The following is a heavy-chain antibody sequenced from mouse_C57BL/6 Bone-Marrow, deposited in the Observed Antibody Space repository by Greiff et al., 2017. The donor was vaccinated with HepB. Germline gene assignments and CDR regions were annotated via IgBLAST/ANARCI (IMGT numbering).Heavy chain of an antibody. V-gene: IGHV5-9-1*02. J-gene: IGHJ3*01. D-gene: IGHD1-1*01. CDR1: GFTFSSYA. Sequence: EVKLMESGEGLVKPGGSLKLSCAASGFTFSSYAMSWVRQTPEKRLEWVAYISSGGDYIYYADTVKGRFTISRDNARNTLYLQMSSLKSEDTAMYYCTRDPLRYYYGSSYGFAYWGQGTLVTVSA. CDR3: TRDPLRYYYGSSYGFAY. CDR2: ISSGGDYI.